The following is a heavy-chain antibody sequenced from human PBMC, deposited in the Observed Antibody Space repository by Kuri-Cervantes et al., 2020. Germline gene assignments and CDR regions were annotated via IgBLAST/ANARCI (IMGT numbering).Heavy chain of an antibody. D-gene: IGHD2-21*02. Sequence: GESLKISCAASGFTFRRYWMSWVRQAPGKGLEWVANIKEDGSEKYYVDSVEGRFTISRDNAESSLYLQMNSLRAEDTAVYYCAREARTVVTARAFDIWGQGTMVTVSS. CDR2: IKEDGSEK. CDR1: GFTFRRYW. CDR3: AREARTVVTARAFDI. V-gene: IGHV3-7*01. J-gene: IGHJ3*02.